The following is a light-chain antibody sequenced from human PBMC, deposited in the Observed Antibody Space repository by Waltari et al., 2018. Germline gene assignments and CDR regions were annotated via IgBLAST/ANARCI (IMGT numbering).Light chain of an antibody. CDR1: QSVGKS. CDR3: RHYVNLPVT. V-gene: IGKV3-20*01. J-gene: IGKJ1*01. CDR2: DAS. Sequence: EIVLTQSPGTLSLSPGERATLSCRASQSVGKSLAWYQQRPGQAPRLLIYDASTRATGTPGRFSGSGFGTDFSLAISSLEPEDFAVYFCRHYVNLPVTFGQGTKVEI.